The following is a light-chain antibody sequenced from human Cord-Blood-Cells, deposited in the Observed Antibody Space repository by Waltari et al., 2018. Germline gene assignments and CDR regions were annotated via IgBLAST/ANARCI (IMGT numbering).Light chain of an antibody. V-gene: IGKV1-5*03. CDR3: QQYNSYSWT. CDR1: QSISSW. Sequence: DIQMTQSPSTLSASLGDRVTITCRASQSISSWLAVYQQKPGKAPKLLGYKASSLESGVPSRFSGSGSGTEFTLTISSLHPDDFATYYCQQYNSYSWTFGQGTKVEIK. J-gene: IGKJ1*01. CDR2: KAS.